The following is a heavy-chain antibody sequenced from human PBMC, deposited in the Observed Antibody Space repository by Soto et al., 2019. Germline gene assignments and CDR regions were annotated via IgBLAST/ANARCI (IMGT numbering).Heavy chain of an antibody. CDR1: CFTFSSYG. CDR2: ISASNGQT. Sequence: EAPVKVSCKASCFTFSSYGINWVRQAPLRGPELMGWISASNGQTNYAQNLPGRVTMNTDTSTSTAYMEMTSLRSDDTALYYCARVRRWLHRTYYYYGMSVWGQGPSVTVPS. CDR3: ARVRRWLHRTYYYYGMSV. V-gene: IGHV1-18*04. D-gene: IGHD5-12*01. J-gene: IGHJ6*02.